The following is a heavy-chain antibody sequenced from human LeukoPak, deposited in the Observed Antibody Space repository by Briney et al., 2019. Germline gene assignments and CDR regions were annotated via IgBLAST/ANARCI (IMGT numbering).Heavy chain of an antibody. D-gene: IGHD5-24*01. CDR1: GGSFSGYY. J-gene: IGHJ4*02. CDR3: GVAATIGAAAY. V-gene: IGHV4-34*01. Sequence: SETLSLTCAVYGGSFSGYYWSWIRQPPGKGLEWIGEINHSGSTNYNPSLKSRVTISVDTSKNQFSLKLSSGTAADTSVYCCGVAATIGAAAYGGQEPLVPVSS. CDR2: INHSGST.